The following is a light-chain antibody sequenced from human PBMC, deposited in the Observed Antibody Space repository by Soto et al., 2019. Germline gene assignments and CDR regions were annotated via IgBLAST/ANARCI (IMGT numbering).Light chain of an antibody. CDR3: QVWDDTSVV. CDR1: NIVTRS. Sequence: SYELTQSPSLSVAPGQTASITCGGNNIVTRSVHWYQQKPGQAPVLVVYDDSDRPSGIPERFSGSNSGNTATLTISRVEAGDEADYYCQVWDDTSVVFGGGTKLTVL. V-gene: IGLV3-21*02. CDR2: DDS. J-gene: IGLJ2*01.